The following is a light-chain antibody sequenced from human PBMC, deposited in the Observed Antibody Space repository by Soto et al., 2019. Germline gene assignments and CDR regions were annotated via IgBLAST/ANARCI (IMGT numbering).Light chain of an antibody. Sequence: QYALTQPASVSGSPGQSITISCTGTSSDVGGYNYVSWYQHYPGKAPKLMIYDVTNRPSGVSNRFSGSKSGNTASLTISGLQAEDEADYYCSSYTSSSTSVVFGGGTKLTVL. V-gene: IGLV2-14*03. J-gene: IGLJ2*01. CDR3: SSYTSSSTSVV. CDR2: DVT. CDR1: SSDVGGYNY.